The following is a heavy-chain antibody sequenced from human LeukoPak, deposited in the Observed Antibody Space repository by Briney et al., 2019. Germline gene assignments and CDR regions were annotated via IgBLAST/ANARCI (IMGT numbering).Heavy chain of an antibody. J-gene: IGHJ4*02. D-gene: IGHD3-22*01. Sequence: GSLRLSCAASGFTVSSNYMSWVRQAPGKGLEWVSVIYSGGSTYYADSVKGRFTISRDNSKNTLYLQMNSLRAEDTAVYYCARGDYYDSSGYRLDYWGQGTLVTVSS. V-gene: IGHV3-53*01. CDR1: GFTVSSNY. CDR3: ARGDYYDSSGYRLDY. CDR2: IYSGGST.